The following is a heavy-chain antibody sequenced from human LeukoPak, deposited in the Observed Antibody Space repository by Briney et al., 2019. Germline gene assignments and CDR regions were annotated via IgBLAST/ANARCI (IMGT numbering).Heavy chain of an antibody. CDR1: GYTFINYA. CDR3: ATTLGYCSSTSCYKSQGRYYGMDV. D-gene: IGHD2-2*02. CDR2: INTNTGNP. V-gene: IGHV7-4-1*02. Sequence: ASVKVSCKASGYTFINYAMNWVRQAPGQGLEWMGWINTNTGNPTYAQGFTGRFVFSLDTSVSTAYLQISSPKAEDTAVYYCATTLGYCSSTSCYKSQGRYYGMDVWGQGTTVTVSS. J-gene: IGHJ6*02.